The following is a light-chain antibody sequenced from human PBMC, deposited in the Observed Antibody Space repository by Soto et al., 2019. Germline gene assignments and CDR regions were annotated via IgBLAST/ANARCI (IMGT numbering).Light chain of an antibody. CDR2: EVS. CDR1: SSDVGGYNY. CDR3: NSYTSSSTGV. V-gene: IGLV2-14*01. Sequence: QSALTQPASVSGSPGQSITISCTGTSSDVGGYNYVSWYQHHPGKAPELMMYEVSNRPSGVSNRFSGSRSGNTASLTISGLPSEDEAEYCCNSYTSSSTGVFGAGTKLTVL. J-gene: IGLJ2*01.